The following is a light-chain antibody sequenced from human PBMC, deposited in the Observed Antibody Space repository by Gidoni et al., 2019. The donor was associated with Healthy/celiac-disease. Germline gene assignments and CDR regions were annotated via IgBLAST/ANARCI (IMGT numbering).Light chain of an antibody. CDR2: GAS. V-gene: IGKV3-15*01. CDR3: QQYNNWPPAGT. J-gene: IGKJ1*01. Sequence: LLIYGASTRATGIPARFSVSGSGTEFTLTISSLQSEDFAVYYCQQYNNWPPAGTFXXXTKVEIK.